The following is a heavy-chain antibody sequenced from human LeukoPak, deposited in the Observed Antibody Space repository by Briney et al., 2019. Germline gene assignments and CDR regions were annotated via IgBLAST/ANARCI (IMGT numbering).Heavy chain of an antibody. CDR3: ARDPGYSNYIADY. V-gene: IGHV3-74*01. J-gene: IGHJ4*02. D-gene: IGHD4-11*01. CDR2: INTDGSST. Sequence: GGSLRLSCAASGFTFSSYWMHWVRQAPGKGLVWVSRINTDGSSTNYADSVKGRFTLSRDNAKNTLYLQMNSLRAEDTAVYYCARDPGYSNYIADYWGQGTLVTVSS. CDR1: GFTFSSYW.